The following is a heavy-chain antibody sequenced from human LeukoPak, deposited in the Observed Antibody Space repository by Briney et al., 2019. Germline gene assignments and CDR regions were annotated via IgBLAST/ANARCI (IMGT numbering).Heavy chain of an antibody. V-gene: IGHV4-38-2*01. CDR2: VHHSGDK. D-gene: IGHD2-15*01. Sequence: SETLSLTCYVSGSSIRSDYYWGWVRRPPGKGLEWVGCVHHSGDKYYYVSFASRVTISLDTSRNQFSLRLTSVTAADTAVYYCARVVGATSMDFWGRGALVTVSS. CDR1: GSSIRSDYY. J-gene: IGHJ4*02. CDR3: ARVVGATSMDF.